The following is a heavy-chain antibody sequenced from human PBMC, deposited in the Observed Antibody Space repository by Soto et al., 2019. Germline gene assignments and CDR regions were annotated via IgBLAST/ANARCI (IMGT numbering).Heavy chain of an antibody. CDR2: IDPSDSYT. J-gene: IGHJ6*02. CDR1: GYSFTSYW. V-gene: IGHV5-10-1*01. Sequence: GXSLNISCKGSGYSFTSYWLSWLRQIPVKGLEWMGRIDPSDSYTNYSPSFQGHVTISADKSISTAYLQWSSLKASDTAMYYCARRDGGYYYYGMDVWGQGTTVTVSS. CDR3: ARRDGGYYYYGMDV. D-gene: IGHD2-15*01.